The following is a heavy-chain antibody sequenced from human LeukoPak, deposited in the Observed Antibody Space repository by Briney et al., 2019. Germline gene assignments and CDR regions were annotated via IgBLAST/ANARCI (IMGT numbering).Heavy chain of an antibody. J-gene: IGHJ4*02. CDR1: GYTFTSLG. Sequence: ASVKVSCKASGYTFTSLGISWVRRAPGQGLEWMGWISGNNDNTNYAQKFQGRVTMTTDILTSTAYMELRSLRSDDTAVFYCARVVNSGNQFDYWGQGTLVTVSS. CDR2: ISGNNDNT. D-gene: IGHD1-14*01. V-gene: IGHV1-18*01. CDR3: ARVVNSGNQFDY.